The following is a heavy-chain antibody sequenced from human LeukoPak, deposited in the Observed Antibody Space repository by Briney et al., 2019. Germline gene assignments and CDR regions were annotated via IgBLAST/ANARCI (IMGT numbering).Heavy chain of an antibody. CDR1: GGTFSSYA. D-gene: IGHD6-19*01. J-gene: IGHJ5*02. CDR3: ARDGIVVRLFPADP. V-gene: IGHV1-18*01. CDR2: ISAYNGNT. Sequence: GSSVKVSCKASGGTFSSYAISWVRQAPGQGLEWMGWISAYNGNTNYAQKLQGRVTMTTDTSTSTAYMELRSLRSDDTAVYYCARDGIVVRLFPADPWGQGTLVTVSS.